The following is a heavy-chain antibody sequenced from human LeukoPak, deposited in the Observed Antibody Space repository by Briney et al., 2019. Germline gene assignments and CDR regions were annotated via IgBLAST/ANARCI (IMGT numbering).Heavy chain of an antibody. Sequence: GPSLRLSCAAAGFTVSSYGMHWVRQAPGKGLEWVAVISYDGSNKFYADSVKGRFAISRDNSKNTLYLQMNSLRAEDTAVYYCAKAGYSSGWRNFDYWGQGTLVTVSS. CDR1: GFTVSSYG. CDR3: AKAGYSSGWRNFDY. D-gene: IGHD6-19*01. V-gene: IGHV3-30*18. J-gene: IGHJ4*02. CDR2: ISYDGSNK.